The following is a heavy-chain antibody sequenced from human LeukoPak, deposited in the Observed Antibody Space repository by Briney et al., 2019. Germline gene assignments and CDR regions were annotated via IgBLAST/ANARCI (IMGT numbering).Heavy chain of an antibody. CDR2: MNPDSGNT. CDR3: ARGQPSIAVAGTRDY. V-gene: IGHV1-8*01. J-gene: IGHJ4*02. Sequence: ASVKVSCKASGHTFTSYDINWVRQATGQGLEWMGWMNPDSGNTGYAQKFQGRVTMTRNPSISTAYMELSSLRSEDTAVYYCARGQPSIAVAGTRDYWGQGTLVTVSS. D-gene: IGHD6-19*01. CDR1: GHTFTSYD.